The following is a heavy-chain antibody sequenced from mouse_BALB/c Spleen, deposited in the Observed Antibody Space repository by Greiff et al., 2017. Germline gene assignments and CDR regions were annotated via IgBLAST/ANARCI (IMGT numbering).Heavy chain of an antibody. CDR2: ISSGGSYT. CDR3: TRAGGTGTEFAY. Sequence: DVKLVESGGGLVKPGGSLKLSCAASGFTFSSYTMSWVRQTPEKRLEWVATISSGGSYTYYPDSVKGRFTISRDNAKNTLYLQMSSLKSEDTAMYYCTRAGGTGTEFAYWGQGTLVTVSA. J-gene: IGHJ3*01. CDR1: GFTFSSYT. D-gene: IGHD4-1*01. V-gene: IGHV5-6-4*01.